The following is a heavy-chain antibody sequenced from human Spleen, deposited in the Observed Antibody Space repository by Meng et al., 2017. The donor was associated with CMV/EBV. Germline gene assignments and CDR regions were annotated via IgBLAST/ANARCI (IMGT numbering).Heavy chain of an antibody. CDR1: CFTFSSDG. D-gene: IGHD5-18*01. CDR3: AKFSDTPPGNWFDP. J-gene: IGHJ5*02. V-gene: IGHV3-30*02. CDR2: IRYDGSNE. Sequence: ASCFTFSSDGMHWVRQAPGKGLEWVAFIRYDGSNEYYADSVKGRFTISRDNFKNTLSLQMSSLRAEDTAVYYCAKFSDTPPGNWFDPWGQGTLVTVSS.